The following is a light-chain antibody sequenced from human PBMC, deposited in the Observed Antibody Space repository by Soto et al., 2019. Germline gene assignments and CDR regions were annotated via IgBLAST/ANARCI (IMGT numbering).Light chain of an antibody. CDR2: AAS. CDR1: QGISSY. J-gene: IGKJ4*01. V-gene: IGKV1-8*01. CDR3: QQYYSYPPTT. Sequence: AIRMTQSPSSFSASTGDRVTITWRASQGISSYLAWYQQKPGKAPKLLIYAASTLQSGVPSLFSGSGSGTDFTLTISCLQSEDFATYYCQQYYSYPPTTFGGGTKVEIK.